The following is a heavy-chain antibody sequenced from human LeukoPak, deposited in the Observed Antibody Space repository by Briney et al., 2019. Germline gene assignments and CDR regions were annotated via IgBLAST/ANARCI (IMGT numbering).Heavy chain of an antibody. D-gene: IGHD2-15*01. CDR2: IYHSGST. CDR1: GYSISSGYY. CDR3: ARLGGGSCFDY. Sequence: SETLSLTCTVSGYSISSGYYWGWIRQPPGKGLEWIGSIYHSGSTYYNPSLKSRVTISVDTSKNQFSLKLSSVTAADTAVYYCARLGGGSCFDYWGQGTLVTVSS. J-gene: IGHJ4*02. V-gene: IGHV4-38-2*02.